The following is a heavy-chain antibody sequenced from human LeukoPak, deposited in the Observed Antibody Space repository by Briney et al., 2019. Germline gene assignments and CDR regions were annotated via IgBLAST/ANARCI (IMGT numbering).Heavy chain of an antibody. CDR3: AKISSAYYFDY. V-gene: IGHV3-23*01. CDR2: ISGSGGST. CDR1: GFTFTSYT. J-gene: IGHJ4*02. Sequence: GGSLRLSCAASGFTFTSYTMSWVRQPPGKGLEWVSLISGSGGSTYYADSVKGRFTISRDNSKNTLYLQMNSLRAEDTAVYYCAKISSAYYFDYWGQGTLVTVSS. D-gene: IGHD6-6*01.